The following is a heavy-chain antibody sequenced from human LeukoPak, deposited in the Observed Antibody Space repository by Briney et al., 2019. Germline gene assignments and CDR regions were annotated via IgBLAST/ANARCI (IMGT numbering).Heavy chain of an antibody. CDR2: IYYNGST. CDR1: GGSISSYY. CDR3: ARAHYDSSGSYYFDY. Sequence: SETLSLTCTVSGGSISSYYWSWIRQPPGKGLEWIGYIYYNGSTNYNPSLKSRVTISVDTSKNQFSLKLSSVTAADTAVYYCARAHYDSSGSYYFDYWGQGTLVTVSS. D-gene: IGHD3-22*01. V-gene: IGHV4-59*01. J-gene: IGHJ4*02.